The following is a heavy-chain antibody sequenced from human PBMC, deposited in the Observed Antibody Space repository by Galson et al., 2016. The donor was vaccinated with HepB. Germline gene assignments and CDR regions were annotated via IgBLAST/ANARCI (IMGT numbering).Heavy chain of an antibody. CDR3: ARTPGYSATWYDAFEI. J-gene: IGHJ3*02. CDR2: ISGGSSYK. Sequence: SLRLSCAASGFTFTRYTMNWVRQSPGKGLEWVSSISGGSSYKYYADSVKGRFTISRDNSKNSLYLQMNSLRAEDTAIYFCARTPGYSATWYDAFEIWGPGTIGTVSS. D-gene: IGHD6-13*01. V-gene: IGHV3-21*01. CDR1: GFTFTRYT.